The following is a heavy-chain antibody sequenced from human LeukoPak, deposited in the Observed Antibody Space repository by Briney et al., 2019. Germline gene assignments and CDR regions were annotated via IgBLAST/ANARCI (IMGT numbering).Heavy chain of an antibody. CDR3: ARVRDGYNYAY. Sequence: SQTLSLTCTVSGGSISSDGYYWSWIRQHPGKGLEWIGYIYYSGSTYYNPSLKSRVTISVDTSKNQFSLKLSSVTAADTAVYYCARVRDGYNYAYWGQGTLVTVSS. CDR1: GGSISSDGYY. CDR2: IYYSGST. D-gene: IGHD5-24*01. V-gene: IGHV4-31*03. J-gene: IGHJ4*02.